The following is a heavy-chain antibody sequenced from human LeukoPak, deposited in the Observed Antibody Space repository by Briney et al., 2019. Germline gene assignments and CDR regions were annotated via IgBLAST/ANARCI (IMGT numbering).Heavy chain of an antibody. CDR3: ARSGYSYLAGIYY. CDR1: GGSMSSSSYY. V-gene: IGHV4-39*01. CDR2: IYYSGST. D-gene: IGHD5-18*01. Sequence: SETLSLTCTVSGGSMSSSSYYWGWIRQPPGKGLEWIGSIYYSGSTYYNPSLKSRVTISVDTSKNQFSLKLSSVTAADTAVYYCARSGYSYLAGIYYWGQGTLVTVSS. J-gene: IGHJ4*02.